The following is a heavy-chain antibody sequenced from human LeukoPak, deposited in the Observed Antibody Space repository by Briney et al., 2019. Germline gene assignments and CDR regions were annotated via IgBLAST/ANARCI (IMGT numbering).Heavy chain of an antibody. D-gene: IGHD3-22*01. CDR2: ISSSCSYI. CDR1: GFTFSSYS. CDR3: ARDAWAHYYDSSGLNWFDP. Sequence: GGSLRLSCAASGFTFSSYSMNWVRQAPGEGVEGVSYISSSCSYIHYALSVKGRFTLSRDHAKTSLYLQMHSLRAEDTAVYHCARDAWAHYYDSSGLNWFDPWGQGTLVTVSS. J-gene: IGHJ5*02. V-gene: IGHV3-21*01.